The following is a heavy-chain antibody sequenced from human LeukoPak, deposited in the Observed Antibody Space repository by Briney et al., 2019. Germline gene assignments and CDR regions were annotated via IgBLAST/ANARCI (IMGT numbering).Heavy chain of an antibody. V-gene: IGHV3-30-3*01. Sequence: GGSLRLSCAASGFTFSSYAMHWVRQAPGKGLEWVAVISYDGSNKYYADSVKGRFTISRDNTKNTLYLQMNSLRAEDTAVYYCAKGSQRNCGSTSCSYYFDYWGQGTLVTVSS. CDR2: ISYDGSNK. CDR3: AKGSQRNCGSTSCSYYFDY. D-gene: IGHD2-2*01. J-gene: IGHJ4*02. CDR1: GFTFSSYA.